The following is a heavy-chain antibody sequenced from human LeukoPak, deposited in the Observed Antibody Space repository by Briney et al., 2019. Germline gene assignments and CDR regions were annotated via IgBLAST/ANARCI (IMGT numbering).Heavy chain of an antibody. Sequence: SETLSLTRTVSGGSISSYYWSWIRQPPGKGLEWIGYIYYSGSTNYNPSLKSRVTISVDTSKNQFSLKLSSVTAADTAVYYCARWPRIAAAGTIGARDAFDIWGQGTMVTVSS. J-gene: IGHJ3*02. CDR2: IYYSGST. D-gene: IGHD6-13*01. V-gene: IGHV4-59*01. CDR3: ARWPRIAAAGTIGARDAFDI. CDR1: GGSISSYY.